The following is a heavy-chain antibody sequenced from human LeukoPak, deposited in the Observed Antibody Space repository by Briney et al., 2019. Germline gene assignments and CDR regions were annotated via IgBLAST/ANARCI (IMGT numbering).Heavy chain of an antibody. CDR1: GYTFISYE. Sequence: GAAVHESCKATGYTFISYEFNWVGQAACRERDGMGCMNPNSWNTGNAQKFQDRVTMNRNTSISTAHMELSSLRSEDTDVYYCATYSYGNAFDIWGQGTMVSVSS. CDR2: MNPNSWNT. D-gene: IGHD5-18*01. J-gene: IGHJ3*02. CDR3: ATYSYGNAFDI. V-gene: IGHV1-8*01.